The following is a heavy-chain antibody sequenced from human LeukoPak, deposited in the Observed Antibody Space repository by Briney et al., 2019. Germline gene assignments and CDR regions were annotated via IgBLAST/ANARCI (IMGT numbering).Heavy chain of an antibody. Sequence: PSETLSLTCNVSGYSIRSGYYWGWIRQPPGKGLEWIGSIYHSGSTYYNPSLKSRVTISVDTSKNQFSLKLNSVTAADTAVYYCARYRENAFDIWGQGTMVTVSS. D-gene: IGHD3-16*02. V-gene: IGHV4-38-2*02. CDR1: GYSIRSGYY. CDR3: ARYRENAFDI. CDR2: IYHSGST. J-gene: IGHJ3*02.